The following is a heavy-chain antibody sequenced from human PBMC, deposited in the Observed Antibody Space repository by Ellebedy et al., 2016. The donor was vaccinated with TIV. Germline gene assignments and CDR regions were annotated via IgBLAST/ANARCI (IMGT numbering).Heavy chain of an antibody. CDR2: LTADGRST. CDR3: RPGHYSDA. CDR1: GFSLSNSF. J-gene: IGHJ4*02. V-gene: IGHV3-23*01. Sequence: GGSLRLXXAASGFSLSNSFMSWIRQAPGKGLEWASILTADGRSTYFADSVKGRFTISRDNSKNTVYLQMNSLRSEDTAVYYCRPGHYSDAWGQGTLVTVSS.